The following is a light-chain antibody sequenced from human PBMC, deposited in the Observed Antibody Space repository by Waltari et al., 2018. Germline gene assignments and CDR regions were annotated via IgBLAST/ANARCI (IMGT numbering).Light chain of an antibody. Sequence: EVVLTQSPGTLSLSPGERATLSCRASQRLVKRYVAWYYQKPGQAPTLLIYGACNRAAGIPDRFSGSVSETDCTLTISRLEPEDFGVYYCQQYGSSVMYTFGQGTRLEI. CDR2: GAC. V-gene: IGKV3-20*01. CDR1: QRLVKRY. J-gene: IGKJ2*01. CDR3: QQYGSSVMYT.